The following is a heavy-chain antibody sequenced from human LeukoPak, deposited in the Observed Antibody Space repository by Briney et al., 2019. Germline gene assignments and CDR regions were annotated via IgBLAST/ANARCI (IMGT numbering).Heavy chain of an antibody. CDR2: IYYSGST. Sequence: PSETLSLTCTVSGGSISSGDYYWSWIRQPPGKGLEWIGYIYYSGSTYYNPSLKSRVTISVDTSKNQFSLKLSPVSAADTAVYYRAREVRGYSYGYFDYWGQGTLVTVSS. CDR3: AREVRGYSYGYFDY. J-gene: IGHJ4*02. D-gene: IGHD5-18*01. V-gene: IGHV4-30-4*01. CDR1: GGSISSGDYY.